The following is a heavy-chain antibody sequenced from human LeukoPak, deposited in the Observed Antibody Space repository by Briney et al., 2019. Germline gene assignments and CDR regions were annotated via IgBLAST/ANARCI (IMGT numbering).Heavy chain of an antibody. Sequence: SETLSLTCAVYGGSFSGYYWSWIRQPPGKGLEWIGEINHSGSTNYNPSLKSRVTISVDTSKNQFSLELSSVTAADTAVYYCARRNNGWFDPWGQGTRVTVSS. V-gene: IGHV4-34*01. CDR3: ARRNNGWFDP. CDR2: INHSGST. J-gene: IGHJ5*02. D-gene: IGHD1/OR15-1a*01. CDR1: GGSFSGYY.